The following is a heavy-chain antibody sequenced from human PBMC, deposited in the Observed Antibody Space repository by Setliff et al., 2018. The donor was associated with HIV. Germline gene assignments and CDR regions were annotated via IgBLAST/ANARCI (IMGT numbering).Heavy chain of an antibody. D-gene: IGHD3-16*01. CDR3: ARDSGSFTSGADWYFAL. V-gene: IGHV4-4*08. CDR1: GGSISSYY. J-gene: IGHJ2*01. Sequence: SETLSLTCTVSGGSISSYYWSWIRQPPGKGLEWIGYIYTSGTTNYNPSLKSRVSISVDTSKNQFSLRLSSVTAADTAAYYCARDSGSFTSGADWYFALWGRGTLVTVSS. CDR2: IYTSGTT.